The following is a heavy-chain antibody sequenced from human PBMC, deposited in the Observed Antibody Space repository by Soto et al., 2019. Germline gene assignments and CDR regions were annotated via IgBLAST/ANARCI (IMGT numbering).Heavy chain of an antibody. V-gene: IGHV3-53*01. Sequence: PAGSLRLSCAASGFTVSSNYMSWVRQAPGKGLEWVSVIYSGGSTYYADSVKGRFTISRDNSKNTLYLQMNSLRAEDTAVYYCARDRIKNRIVGATTGAFDIWRQGTMVTVSS. CDR1: GFTVSSNY. CDR3: ARDRIKNRIVGATTGAFDI. D-gene: IGHD1-26*01. J-gene: IGHJ3*02. CDR2: IYSGGST.